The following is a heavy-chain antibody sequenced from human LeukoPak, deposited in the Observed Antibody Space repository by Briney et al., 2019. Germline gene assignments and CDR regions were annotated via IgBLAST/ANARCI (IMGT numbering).Heavy chain of an antibody. Sequence: ASVKVSCKASGYTFTGYYMHWVRQAPGQGLEWMGWINPNSGGTNYAQKFQGRVTMTRDTSISTAYMELSRLRSDDTAVYYCARDGVGWLLSWDAFDIWGQGTMVTVSS. CDR2: INPNSGGT. V-gene: IGHV1-2*02. D-gene: IGHD3-3*01. CDR3: ARDGVGWLLSWDAFDI. J-gene: IGHJ3*02. CDR1: GYTFTGYY.